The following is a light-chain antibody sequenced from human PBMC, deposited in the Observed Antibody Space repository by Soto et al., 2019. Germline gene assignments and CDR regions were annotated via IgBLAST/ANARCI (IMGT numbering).Light chain of an antibody. V-gene: IGLV2-8*01. Sequence: QSALTQPPSASGSPGQSITISCTGKNSDVGSYNYVSWYQQHPGKAPKLMIFEVSKRPSGVPDRFSGSKSGNTASLTVSGLQAEDEAGYYCSSYAGTNTRYLFGTGTKLTVL. J-gene: IGLJ1*01. CDR2: EVS. CDR3: SSYAGTNTRYL. CDR1: NSDVGSYNY.